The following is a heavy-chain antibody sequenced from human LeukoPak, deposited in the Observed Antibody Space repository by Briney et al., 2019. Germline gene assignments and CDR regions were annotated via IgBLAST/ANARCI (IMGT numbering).Heavy chain of an antibody. V-gene: IGHV1-46*01. CDR3: ARDGRYSYMSYYYYMDV. CDR2: INPSGGST. J-gene: IGHJ6*03. Sequence: ASVKVSCKASGYTFTGYYMHWVRQAPGQGLEWMGWINPSGGSTSYAQKFQGRVTMTRDMSTSTVYMELSSLRSEDTAVYYCARDGRYSYMSYYYYMDVWGKGTTVTVSS. D-gene: IGHD5-18*01. CDR1: GYTFTGYY.